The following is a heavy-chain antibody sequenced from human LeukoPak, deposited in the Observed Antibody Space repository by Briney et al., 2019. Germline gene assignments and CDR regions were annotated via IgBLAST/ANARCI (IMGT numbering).Heavy chain of an antibody. CDR3: AKGETVTTTSFDY. D-gene: IGHD4-17*01. J-gene: IGHJ4*02. CDR1: GFTFSSYA. CDR2: ISGSGGST. V-gene: IGHV3-23*01. Sequence: GGSLRLSCAASGFTFSSYAMSWVRQAPGKGLEWVSAISGSGGSTYYADSVKGRFTISRDNSKNTLYLQVNSLRAEDTAVYYCAKGETVTTTSFDYWGQGTLVTVSS.